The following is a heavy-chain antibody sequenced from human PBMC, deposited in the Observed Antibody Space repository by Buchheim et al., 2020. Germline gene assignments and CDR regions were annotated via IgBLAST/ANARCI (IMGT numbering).Heavy chain of an antibody. D-gene: IGHD3-3*01. J-gene: IGHJ4*02. CDR3: ARGERYYDFWSGYSYYFDY. V-gene: IGHV1-8*01. CDR1: GYTFTSYD. Sequence: QVQLVQSGAEVKKPGASVKVSCKASGYTFTSYDINWVRQATGQGLEWMGWMNPNSGNTGYAQKFQGRATMTRNTSISTAYMELSSLRSEDTAVYYCARGERYYDFWSGYSYYFDYWGQGTL. CDR2: MNPNSGNT.